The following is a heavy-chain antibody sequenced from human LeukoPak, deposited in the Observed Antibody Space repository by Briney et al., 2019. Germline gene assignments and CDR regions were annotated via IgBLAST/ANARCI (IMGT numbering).Heavy chain of an antibody. V-gene: IGHV3-53*01. Sequence: PGGSLRLSCAASGFTVSNYYMSWVRQAPGKGLEWVSVIYSGDKTYYADSVKGRFTISRDNSKNTLYLQTSSLRAEDTAVYYCAREGLWTFDYWGQGTLVTVSS. J-gene: IGHJ4*02. CDR3: AREGLWTFDY. CDR2: IYSGDKT. D-gene: IGHD3/OR15-3a*01. CDR1: GFTVSNYY.